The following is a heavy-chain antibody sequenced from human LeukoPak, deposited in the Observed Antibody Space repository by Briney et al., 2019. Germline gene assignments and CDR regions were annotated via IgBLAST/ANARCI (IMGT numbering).Heavy chain of an antibody. V-gene: IGHV1-69*05. D-gene: IGHD1-26*01. CDR1: GGTFSSYA. Sequence: ASVKVSCKASGGTFSSYAISWVRQAPGQGLEWMGGIIPIFGTANYAQKFQGRVTITTDESTSTAYMELSSLRSEDTAVYYCARVDFDMGGSYYGAFDIWGRGTMVTVSS. CDR2: IIPIFGTA. J-gene: IGHJ3*02. CDR3: ARVDFDMGGSYYGAFDI.